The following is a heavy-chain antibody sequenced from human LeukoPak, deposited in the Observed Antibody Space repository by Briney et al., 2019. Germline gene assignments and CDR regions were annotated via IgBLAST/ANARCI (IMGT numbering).Heavy chain of an antibody. D-gene: IGHD6-19*01. J-gene: IGHJ4*02. CDR1: GYTFTSYG. CDR3: ARTRSGWYYFDY. Sequence: EASVKVSCKASGYTFTSYGISWVRQAPGQGLEWMGWISAYNGNTNYAQKLQGRVTMTTDTSTSTAYMELRSLRSDDTAMYYCARTRSGWYYFDYWGQGTLVTVSS. V-gene: IGHV1-18*01. CDR2: ISAYNGNT.